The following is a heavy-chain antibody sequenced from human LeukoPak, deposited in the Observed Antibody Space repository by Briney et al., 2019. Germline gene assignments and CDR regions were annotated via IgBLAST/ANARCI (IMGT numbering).Heavy chain of an antibody. V-gene: IGHV1-2*02. CDR2: INPNNGAT. CDR1: GYTFDDEY. J-gene: IGHJ5*02. D-gene: IGHD4-23*01. Sequence: ASVKVSCKASGYTFDDEYIHWVRQAPGLGLEWMGWINPNNGATNYAQRSQGRVTMTRDTSISTAYMELSRLRSDDSAVYYCARRVQKQVGTNWFDPWGQGTLVTVSS. CDR3: ARRVQKQVGTNWFDP.